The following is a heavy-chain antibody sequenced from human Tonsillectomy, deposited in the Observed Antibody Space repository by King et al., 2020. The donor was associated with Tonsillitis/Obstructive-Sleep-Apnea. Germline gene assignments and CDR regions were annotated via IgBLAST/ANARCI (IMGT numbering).Heavy chain of an antibody. J-gene: IGHJ3*02. CDR2: ISYDGSNK. CDR3: ARERTGTTDLDAFDI. D-gene: IGHD1-1*01. Sequence: VQLVESGGGVVQPGRSLRLSCAASGFTFSSNAMHWVRQAPGKGLEWVAVISYDGSNKYYADSVKGRFTISRDNSKNTLYLQMNSLRAEDTAVYYCARERTGTTDLDAFDIWGQGTMVTVSS. V-gene: IGHV3-30*01. CDR1: GFTFSSNA.